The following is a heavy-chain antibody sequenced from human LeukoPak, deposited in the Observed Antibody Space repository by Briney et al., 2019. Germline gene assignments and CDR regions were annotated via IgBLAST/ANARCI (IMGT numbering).Heavy chain of an antibody. CDR2: IYHSGST. CDR1: GYSISSGYY. V-gene: IGHV4-38-2*01. Sequence: SETLSLTCAVSGYSISSGYYWGWIRQPPGKGLEWIGSIYHSGSTYYNPSLKSRVTISVDTSKNQFSLKLSSVTAADMAVYYCARVGAHDFDYWGQGTLVTVSS. J-gene: IGHJ4*02. D-gene: IGHD1-26*01. CDR3: ARVGAHDFDY.